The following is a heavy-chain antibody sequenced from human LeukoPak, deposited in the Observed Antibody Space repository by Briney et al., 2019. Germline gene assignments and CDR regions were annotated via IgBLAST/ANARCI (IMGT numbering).Heavy chain of an antibody. CDR3: ARGKDYYGSVLDY. V-gene: IGHV4-34*01. CDR2: INHSGST. J-gene: IGHJ4*02. D-gene: IGHD3-10*01. Sequence: SETLSLTCAVYGGSFSGYYWGRIRQPPGKGLEWIGEINHSGSTNYNPSLKSRVTISVDTSKNQFSLKLSSVTAADTAVYYCARGKDYYGSVLDYWGQGTLVTVSS. CDR1: GGSFSGYY.